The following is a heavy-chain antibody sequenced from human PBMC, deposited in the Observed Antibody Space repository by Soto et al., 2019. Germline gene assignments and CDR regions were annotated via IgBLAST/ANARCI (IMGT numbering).Heavy chain of an antibody. CDR2: ISYDGSNK. D-gene: IGHD1-26*01. CDR1: GFTFSSYG. Sequence: VGSLRLSCAASGFTFSSYGMHWVRQAPGKGLEWVAVISYDGSNKYYVDSVKGRFTISRDNSKNTLYLQMNSLRAEDTAVYYCAKDYSGSYFTLDYWGQGTLVTVSS. V-gene: IGHV3-30*18. J-gene: IGHJ4*02. CDR3: AKDYSGSYFTLDY.